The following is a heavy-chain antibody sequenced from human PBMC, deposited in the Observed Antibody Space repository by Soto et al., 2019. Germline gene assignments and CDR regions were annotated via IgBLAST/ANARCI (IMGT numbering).Heavy chain of an antibody. Sequence: QVQLVQSGAEVKKPGSSVRVSCKASGDTFSFYSINWVRQAPGLGLEWMGRINPILSMSNYAQRFQGRVTVTADKATSTAYLELSSLRSAATAMYYCASSYGSGYRAFDYWGQGALVTVS. CDR2: INPILSMS. V-gene: IGHV1-69*02. CDR1: GDTFSFYS. D-gene: IGHD3-10*01. J-gene: IGHJ4*02. CDR3: ASSYGSGYRAFDY.